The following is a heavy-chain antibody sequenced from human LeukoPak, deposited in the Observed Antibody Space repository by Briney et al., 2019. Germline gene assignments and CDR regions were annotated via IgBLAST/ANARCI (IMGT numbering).Heavy chain of an antibody. CDR3: ARERGGVGFKGDY. Sequence: ASVKVSCKTSGYRFNTYGISWVRQAPGQGPEWVGWISPYNGDTKYAQKFQGRVTLTTDTSTSTVYMELRSLRSDDTAVFYCARERGGVGFKGDYWGQGTLVTVSS. D-gene: IGHD2-15*01. CDR2: ISPYNGDT. V-gene: IGHV1-18*01. CDR1: GYRFNTYG. J-gene: IGHJ4*02.